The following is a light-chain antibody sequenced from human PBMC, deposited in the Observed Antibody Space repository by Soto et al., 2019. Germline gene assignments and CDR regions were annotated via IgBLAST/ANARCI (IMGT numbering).Light chain of an antibody. CDR3: CSYTSSTNYV. Sequence: QSALTQPASVSGSPGQSITISFTGTTSDVSIYNYVSWYQQHPGKAPKLMIYGVSNRPSGVSNRFSGAKSGHTASLTISGLQVEDEADYYCCSYTSSTNYVFGPGTKVTVL. J-gene: IGLJ1*01. CDR1: TSDVSIYNY. CDR2: GVS. V-gene: IGLV2-14*01.